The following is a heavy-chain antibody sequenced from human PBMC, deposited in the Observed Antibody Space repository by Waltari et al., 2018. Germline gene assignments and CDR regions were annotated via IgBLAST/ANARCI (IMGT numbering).Heavy chain of an antibody. V-gene: IGHV1-2*06. CDR1: GYTFTGYY. J-gene: IGHJ4*02. D-gene: IGHD5-12*01. Sequence: QVQLVQSGAEVKKPGASVKVSCKASGYTFTGYYMHWVRQAPGQGLEWMGRINPNSGGTNYAQKFQGRVTMTRDTSISTAYMELSRLRSDDTAVYYCARFFAAPVEMATGDFDYWGQGTLVTVSS. CDR3: ARFFAAPVEMATGDFDY. CDR2: INPNSGGT.